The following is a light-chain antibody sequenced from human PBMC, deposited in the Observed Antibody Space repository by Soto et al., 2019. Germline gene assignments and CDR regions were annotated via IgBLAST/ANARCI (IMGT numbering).Light chain of an antibody. J-gene: IGKJ4*01. CDR3: QQRSDWPLT. CDR1: QSFGNI. Sequence: EIVLTQSPATLSLSPGDRATLSCRASQSFGNILAWYQQKPGQPPRLLMYDASERATGVPLRFSGSGSGADFTLTISSLETDDFAVYYCQQRSDWPLTFGGETKVEIK. CDR2: DAS. V-gene: IGKV3-11*01.